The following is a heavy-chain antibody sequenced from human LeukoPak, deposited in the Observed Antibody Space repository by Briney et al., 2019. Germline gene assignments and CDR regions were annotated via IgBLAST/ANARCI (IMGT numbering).Heavy chain of an antibody. V-gene: IGHV1-69*01. J-gene: IGHJ4*02. CDR3: ARGREYYDSSGGYYFDY. CDR1: GGTFSSYA. D-gene: IGHD3-22*01. CDR2: IIPIFGTA. Sequence: SVKVSCKASGGTFSSYAISWVRQAPGQGLEWMGGIIPIFGTANYAQKFQGRVTITADESTSTAYMELSSLRSEDTAVYYCARGREYYDSSGGYYFDYWGQGTLVTVSS.